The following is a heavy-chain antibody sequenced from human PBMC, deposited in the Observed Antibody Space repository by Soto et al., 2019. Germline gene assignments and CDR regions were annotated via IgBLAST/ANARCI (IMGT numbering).Heavy chain of an antibody. CDR3: AKDRATIFGVIWKYGMDV. J-gene: IGHJ6*02. CDR1: GFTFSEYA. V-gene: IGHV3-23*01. D-gene: IGHD3-3*01. CDR2: IDERGDRT. Sequence: EHLLESGGGLVQPGGSLRLPCAASGFTFSEYAMTWVRQAPGKGLEWVSGIDERGDRTNYADSVKGRFIVSRDNSRNTLYLLMNNLRAEDTAVYYCAKDRATIFGVIWKYGMDVWGQGTTVSVSS.